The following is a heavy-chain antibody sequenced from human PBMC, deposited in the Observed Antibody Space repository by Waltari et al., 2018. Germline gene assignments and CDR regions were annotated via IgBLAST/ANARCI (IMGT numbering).Heavy chain of an antibody. Sequence: QVQLQESGPSLLKPSETLALICTVSGGSISGFYWSWVRQPPGKGLDWIGYIYYTGSPNFNPSLKSRVTMSVGTSKSQFSLKLSSVPAADTAFYYCARGGGGDWEWFDPWGQGTLVTVSS. J-gene: IGHJ5*02. V-gene: IGHV4-59*01. D-gene: IGHD2-21*02. CDR3: ARGGGGDWEWFDP. CDR2: IYYTGSP. CDR1: GGSISGFY.